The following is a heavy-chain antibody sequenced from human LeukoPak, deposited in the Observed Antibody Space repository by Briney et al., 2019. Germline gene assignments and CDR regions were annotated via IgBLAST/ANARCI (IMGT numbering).Heavy chain of an antibody. J-gene: IGHJ4*02. CDR1: GFTFSSYG. D-gene: IGHD3-16*01. Sequence: GRSLRLSCAASGFTFSSYGMHWVRQAPGKGLEWVAVIWYDGSNKYYADSVKGRFSISRDNSKNTLYLQMNSLRAEDTAVYYCARDWSGYDYVWGSYFSLYYFDYWGQGTLVTVSS. CDR2: IWYDGSNK. CDR3: ARDWSGYDYVWGSYFSLYYFDY. V-gene: IGHV3-33*01.